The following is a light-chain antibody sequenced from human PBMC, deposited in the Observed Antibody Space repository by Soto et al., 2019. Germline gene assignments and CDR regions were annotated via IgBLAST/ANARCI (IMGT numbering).Light chain of an antibody. J-gene: IGLJ2*01. Sequence: QSVLTQPPSVSGDPGQRVTISCTGSSSNIGAGYDVHWYQQLPGTAPKLLIYGNSNRPSGVPDRFSGSKSGTSASLAITGLQAEDEADYYCQSYDSNVVFGGGTKLTVL. V-gene: IGLV1-40*01. CDR3: QSYDSNVV. CDR2: GNS. CDR1: SSNIGAGYD.